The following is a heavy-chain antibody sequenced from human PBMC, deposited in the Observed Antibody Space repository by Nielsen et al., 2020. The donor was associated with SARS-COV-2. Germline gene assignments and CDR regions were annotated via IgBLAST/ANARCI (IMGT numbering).Heavy chain of an antibody. D-gene: IGHD3-3*01. CDR3: ARDSVTIFGDYGMDV. Sequence: GGSLRLSCSSSGFSFIIYWMHWVRQAPGKGLVWVSRINSDGSSTSYADSVKGRFTISRDNAKNTLYLQMNSLRAEDTAVYYCARDSVTIFGDYGMDVWGQGTTVTVSS. CDR1: GFSFIIYW. J-gene: IGHJ6*02. CDR2: INSDGSST. V-gene: IGHV3-74*01.